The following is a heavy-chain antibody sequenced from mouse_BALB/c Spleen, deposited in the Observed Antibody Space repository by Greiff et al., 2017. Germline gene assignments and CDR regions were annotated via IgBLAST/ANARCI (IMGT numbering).Heavy chain of an antibody. CDR3: ARGAVVAHYFDY. CDR2: ISDGGSYT. CDR1: GFTFSDYY. D-gene: IGHD1-1*01. J-gene: IGHJ2*01. Sequence: EVKLQESGGGLVKPGGSLKLSCAASGFTFSDYYMYWVRQTPEKRLEWVATISDGGSYTYYPDSVKGRFTISRDNAKNNLYLQMSSLKSEDTAMYYCARGAVVAHYFDYWGQGTTLTVSS. V-gene: IGHV5-4*02.